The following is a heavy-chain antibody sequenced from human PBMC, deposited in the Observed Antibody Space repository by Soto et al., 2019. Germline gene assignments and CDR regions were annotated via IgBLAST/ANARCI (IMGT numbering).Heavy chain of an antibody. J-gene: IGHJ5*02. CDR1: GFTFSSYA. Sequence: LRLSCAASGFTFSSYAMHWARQAPGKELEWVAVISYDGSNKYYADSVKGRFTISRDNSKNTLYLQMNSLRAEDTAVYYCAREHMAGTLKYWFDPWGQGTLVTVSS. D-gene: IGHD6-19*01. CDR3: AREHMAGTLKYWFDP. CDR2: ISYDGSNK. V-gene: IGHV3-30-3*01.